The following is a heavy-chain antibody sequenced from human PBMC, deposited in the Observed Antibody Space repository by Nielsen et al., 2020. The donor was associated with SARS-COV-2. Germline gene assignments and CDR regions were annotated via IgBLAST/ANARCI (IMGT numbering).Heavy chain of an antibody. CDR3: ARSASPFYGMDV. J-gene: IGHJ6*02. CDR2: IWYDGSNK. V-gene: IGHV3-33*01. CDR1: GFTFSSYG. Sequence: GESLKISCAASGFTFSSYGMHWVRQAPGKGLEWVAVIWYDGSNKYYADSVKGRFTISRDNSKNTLYLQMNSLRAEDTAVYYCARSASPFYGMDVWGQGTTVIVSS.